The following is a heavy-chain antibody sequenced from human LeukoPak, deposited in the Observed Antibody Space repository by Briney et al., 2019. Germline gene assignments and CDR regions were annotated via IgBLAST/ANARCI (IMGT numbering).Heavy chain of an antibody. CDR3: ARDQSRTGWFDP. CDR2: IYHSGST. J-gene: IGHJ5*02. V-gene: IGHV4-30-2*05. D-gene: IGHD2-2*01. CDR1: GGSISSGGYS. Sequence: SETLSLTCAVSGGSISSGGYSWSWIRQPPGKGLEWIGYIYHSGSTYYNPSLKSRVTISVDTSKNQFSLKLSSVTAADTAVYYCARDQSRTGWFDPWGQGTLVTVSS.